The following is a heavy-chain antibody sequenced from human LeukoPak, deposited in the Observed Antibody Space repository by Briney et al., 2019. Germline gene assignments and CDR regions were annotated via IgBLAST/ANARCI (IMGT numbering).Heavy chain of an antibody. CDR2: INPNSGGT. CDR3: ARDHYCSGGSCYWRFDY. Sequence: ASVKVSCKASGYXFTGYYIHWVRQAPGQGLEWMGAINPNSGGTNYAQKFQGRVTMTRDTSISTAYMELSRLRSDDTAVYYCARDHYCSGGSCYWRFDYWGQGTLVTVSS. V-gene: IGHV1-2*02. J-gene: IGHJ4*02. D-gene: IGHD2-15*01. CDR1: GYXFTGYY.